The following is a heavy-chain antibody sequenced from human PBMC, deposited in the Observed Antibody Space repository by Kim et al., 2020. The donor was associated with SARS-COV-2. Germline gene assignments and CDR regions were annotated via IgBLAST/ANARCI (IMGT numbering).Heavy chain of an antibody. J-gene: IGHJ3*02. V-gene: IGHV1-46*01. CDR1: GYTFTSYY. CDR2: INPSGGST. D-gene: IGHD5-18*01. Sequence: ASVKVSCKASGYTFTSYYMHWVRQAPGPGLEWMGMINPSGGSTDYAQTFQGRVTMTRDTSTDTVYMELRSLKSEDTALYYCARGRGWIHLCPDIWVQGTTGTVSS. CDR3: ARGRGWIHLCPDI.